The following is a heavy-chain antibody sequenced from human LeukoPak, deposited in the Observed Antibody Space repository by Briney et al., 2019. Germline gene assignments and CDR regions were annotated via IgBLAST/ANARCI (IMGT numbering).Heavy chain of an antibody. V-gene: IGHV1-46*01. CDR1: GYTFTSNY. CDR3: ARFLYDILTGSSAGGDY. D-gene: IGHD3-9*01. Sequence: ASVKVSRKASGYTFTSNYIHWVRQAPGQGLEWMGMIYPRDGSTSYAQKFQGRVTVTRDTSTSTAYMELRSLRSDDTAVYYCARFLYDILTGSSAGGDYWGQGTLVTVSS. CDR2: IYPRDGST. J-gene: IGHJ4*02.